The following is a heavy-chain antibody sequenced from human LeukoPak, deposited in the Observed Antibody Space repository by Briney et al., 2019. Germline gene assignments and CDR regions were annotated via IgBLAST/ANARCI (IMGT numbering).Heavy chain of an antibody. Sequence: SQTLSLTCTVSGGSISSGSYDWSWIRQPPWKGLEWIGRIYTSGSTNYNPSLNIRVTISVDTSKNQFSLKLSSVTAADTAVYYCARAGGVDYYDSSGYYGRTNWFDPWGQGTLVTVSS. J-gene: IGHJ5*02. CDR3: ARAGGVDYYDSSGYYGRTNWFDP. V-gene: IGHV4-61*02. CDR2: IYTSGST. D-gene: IGHD3-22*01. CDR1: GGSISSGSYD.